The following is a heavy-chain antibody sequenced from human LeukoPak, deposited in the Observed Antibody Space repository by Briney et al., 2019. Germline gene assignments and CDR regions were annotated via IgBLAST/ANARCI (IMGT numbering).Heavy chain of an antibody. CDR1: GYTFTSYG. CDR2: ISAYNGNT. J-gene: IGHJ4*02. V-gene: IGHV1-18*01. CDR3: ARDRCSGGSCYEVDY. D-gene: IGHD2-15*01. Sequence: GASVKVSCKASGYTFTSYGISWVRRAPGQGLEWMGWISAYNGNTNYAQKLQGRVTMTTDTSTSTAYMELRSLRSDDTAVYYCARDRCSGGSCYEVDYWGQGTLVTVSS.